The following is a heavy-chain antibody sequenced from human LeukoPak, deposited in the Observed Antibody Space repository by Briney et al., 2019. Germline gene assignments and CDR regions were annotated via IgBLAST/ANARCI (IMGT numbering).Heavy chain of an antibody. D-gene: IGHD2-21*01. CDR2: MSYDGSNK. CDR3: ARDRVLYFYYGMDV. CDR1: GFTFSSYA. V-gene: IGHV3-30-3*01. Sequence: GGSLRLSCAASGFTFSSYAMHWVRQAPGKGLEWVAVMSYDGSNKYCVDSVKGRFTISRDNSKNTLYLQMNSLRAEDTAVYYCARDRVLYFYYGMDVWGQGTTATVSS. J-gene: IGHJ6*02.